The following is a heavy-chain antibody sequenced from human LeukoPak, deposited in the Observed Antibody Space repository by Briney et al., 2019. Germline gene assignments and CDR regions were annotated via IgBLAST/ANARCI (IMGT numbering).Heavy chain of an antibody. Sequence: GGSLRLSCAASGFSFSDSYMNWIRQAPGKGLEWISFISNSGNTKYYADSVKGRFTVSRDNAKNSLYLQMNSLRAEDMAVYYCARHFITASLEWLSDYWGQGTLVTVSS. CDR1: GFSFSDSY. CDR2: ISNSGNTK. V-gene: IGHV3-11*04. J-gene: IGHJ4*02. D-gene: IGHD3-3*02. CDR3: ARHFITASLEWLSDY.